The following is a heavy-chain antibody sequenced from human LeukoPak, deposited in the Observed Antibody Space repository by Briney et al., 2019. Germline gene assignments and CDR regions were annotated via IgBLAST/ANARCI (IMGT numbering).Heavy chain of an antibody. J-gene: IGHJ4*02. V-gene: IGHV6-1*01. CDR2: TYYRSKWYN. D-gene: IGHD3-22*01. Sequence: SQTPLLTCAISGDRVSSNSAAWNWIRQSPSRGLEWLGRTYYRSKWYNDYAVSVKSRIAINPDTSKNQFSLQLNSVTPEDTAVYYCASSAGYYDSSGPYFDYWGQGTLVTVSS. CDR3: ASSAGYYDSSGPYFDY. CDR1: GDRVSSNSAA.